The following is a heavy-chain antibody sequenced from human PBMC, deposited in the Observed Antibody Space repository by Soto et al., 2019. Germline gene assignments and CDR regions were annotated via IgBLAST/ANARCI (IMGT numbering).Heavy chain of an antibody. V-gene: IGHV3-48*03. J-gene: IGHJ4*02. Sequence: EVQLVESGGGLLQPGGSLRLSCAASGFTFSSYEMNWVRQAPGKGLEWVSYITGSGNTIYYADSVKGRFTISRDNAKNSMYLQMNSLRAEDTAVYYCARGGSDFAYGGQGTRVTFSS. CDR3: ARGGSDFAY. D-gene: IGHD1-26*01. CDR1: GFTFSSYE. CDR2: ITGSGNTI.